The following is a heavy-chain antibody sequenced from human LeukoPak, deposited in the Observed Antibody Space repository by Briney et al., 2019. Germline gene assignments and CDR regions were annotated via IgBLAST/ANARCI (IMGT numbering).Heavy chain of an antibody. J-gene: IGHJ2*01. CDR1: GYSISSSKW. CDR3: ARGKVTRDWYFDL. Sequence: SETLSLTCAVSGYSISSSKWWGWIRQPPGKGLEWIGYIYYSGSTYYNPSLKSRVTMSVDTSKNQFSLKLSSVTAVDTAVYYCARGKVTRDWYFDLWGRGTLVTVSS. CDR2: IYYSGST. D-gene: IGHD4-17*01. V-gene: IGHV4-28*03.